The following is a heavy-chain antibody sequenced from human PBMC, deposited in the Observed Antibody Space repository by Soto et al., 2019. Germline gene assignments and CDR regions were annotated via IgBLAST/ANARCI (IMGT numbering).Heavy chain of an antibody. CDR3: AKATATGGGAFDF. Sequence: LRLSCAASGFPCGSYDMTWVRQAPGKGLEWVSTILVDGRTFYVDSVKGRFTISRDNSRNTVYLRMNSLTAGDTALYYCAKATATGGGAFDFCGQGTMVTVSS. CDR1: GFPCGSYD. J-gene: IGHJ3*01. D-gene: IGHD2-8*02. V-gene: IGHV3-23*01. CDR2: ILVDGRT.